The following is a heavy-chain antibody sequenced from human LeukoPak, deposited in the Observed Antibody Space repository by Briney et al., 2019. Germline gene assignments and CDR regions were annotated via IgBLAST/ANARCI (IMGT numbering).Heavy chain of an antibody. D-gene: IGHD3-9*01. Sequence: GGSLRLYCAASGVIYSNYAMAWVRQATGLGLALVSSITGTAYKTYYADSVKGRFTISGDNSKNTLYLQMNTLRAEDTAIYYCAKNLRGNYDTLTAFDPWGPGTLVTVSS. J-gene: IGHJ5*02. CDR1: GVIYSNYA. CDR3: AKNLRGNYDTLTAFDP. CDR2: ITGTAYKT. V-gene: IGHV3-23*01.